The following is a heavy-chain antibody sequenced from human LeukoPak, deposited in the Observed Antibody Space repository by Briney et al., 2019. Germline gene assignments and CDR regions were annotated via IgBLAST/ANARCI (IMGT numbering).Heavy chain of an antibody. CDR3: ARDLGWIDY. V-gene: IGHV4-39*07. CDR2: IYYSGST. D-gene: IGHD2-15*01. Sequence: SETLSPTCTVSGGSISSSSYYWGWIRQPPGKGLEWIGSIYYSGSTYYNPSLKSRVTISVDTSKNQFSLKLSSVTAADTAVYYCARDLGWIDYWGQGTLVTVSS. CDR1: GGSISSSSYY. J-gene: IGHJ4*02.